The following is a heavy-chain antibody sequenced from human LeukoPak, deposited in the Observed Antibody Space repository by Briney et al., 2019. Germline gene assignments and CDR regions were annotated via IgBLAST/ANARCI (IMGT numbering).Heavy chain of an antibody. CDR3: ARHLLETAIFRPGWFDP. D-gene: IGHD2-21*02. V-gene: IGHV4-38-2*02. J-gene: IGHJ5*02. Sequence: SETLSLTCTVSGYSISSGYYWGWIRQPPGKGLEWIGSIYHSGSTYYNPSLKSRVTISVDTSKNQFSLKLSSVTAADTAVYYCARHLLETAIFRPGWFDPWGQGTLVTVSS. CDR1: GYSISSGYY. CDR2: IYHSGST.